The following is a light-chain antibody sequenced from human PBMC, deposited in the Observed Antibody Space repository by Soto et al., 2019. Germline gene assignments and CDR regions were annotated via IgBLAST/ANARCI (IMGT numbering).Light chain of an antibody. CDR3: QSCESSLSGSV. CDR2: NNN. CDR1: ISNIGAGYD. V-gene: IGLV1-40*01. Sequence: QSVLTQPRSVSGAPGQRVTISCTGSISNIGAGYDVHWYQQLPGKAPKLLIYNNNNRPAGVPDRFSGSKSGTSASLAITGLQAEDEADYYCQSCESSLSGSVYGGGTKVTVL. J-gene: IGLJ3*02.